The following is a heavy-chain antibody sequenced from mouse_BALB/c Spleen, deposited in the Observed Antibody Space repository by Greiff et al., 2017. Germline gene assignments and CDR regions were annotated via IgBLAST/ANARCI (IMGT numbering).Heavy chain of an antibody. Sequence: VQLQQSGAELVRPGVSVKISCKGSGYTFTDYAMHWVKQSHAKSLEWIGVISTYYGDASYNQKFKGKATMTVDKSSSTAYLQLSSLTSEDTAVYYCARSNWGYAMDYWGQGTSVTVSS. D-gene: IGHD4-1*01. CDR3: ARSNWGYAMDY. V-gene: IGHV1-67*01. J-gene: IGHJ4*01. CDR1: GYTFTDYA. CDR2: ISTYYGDA.